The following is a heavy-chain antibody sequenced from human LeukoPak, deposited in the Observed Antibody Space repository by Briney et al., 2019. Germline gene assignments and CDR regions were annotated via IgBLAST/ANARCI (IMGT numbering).Heavy chain of an antibody. CDR2: IIPIFGTA. D-gene: IGHD5-24*01. V-gene: IGHV1-69*13. CDR1: GGTFSSYA. Sequence: ASVTVSCTASGGTFSSYAISWVRQAPGQGLEWMGGIIPIFGTANYAQEFQGRVTITADESTSTAYMELSSLRSEDTAVYYCARVGLKMATLPFDYWGQGTLVTVSS. CDR3: ARVGLKMATLPFDY. J-gene: IGHJ4*02.